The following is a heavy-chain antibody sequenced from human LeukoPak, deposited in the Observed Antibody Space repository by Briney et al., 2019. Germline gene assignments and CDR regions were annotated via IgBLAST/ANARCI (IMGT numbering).Heavy chain of an antibody. Sequence: PSETLSLTCAVYGGSFSGYYWSWIRQPPGKGLEWIGEINHSGSTNYNPSLKSRVTISVDTSKNQFSLKLSSVTAADTAVYYCARKGPGYSLYYFDYWGQGTLVTVSS. CDR2: INHSGST. V-gene: IGHV4-34*01. J-gene: IGHJ4*02. CDR3: ARKGPGYSLYYFDY. CDR1: GGSFSGYY. D-gene: IGHD1-1*01.